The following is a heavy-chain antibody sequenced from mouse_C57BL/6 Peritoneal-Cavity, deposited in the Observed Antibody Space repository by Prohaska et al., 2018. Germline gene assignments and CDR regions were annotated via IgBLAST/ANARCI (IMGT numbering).Heavy chain of an antibody. Sequence: EVQLLKTGGGLVQPGGSRGLSCEGSGFTFSGFWMSWVRKTHGKTMEWIGDINSDCSSINYSPSIKDRFTIFIDNYKITLYLQINTLPYAHSLPDACPIYGIVSNQSTWGTGTTLTVSS. D-gene: IGHD5-5*01. CDR1: GFTFSGFW. J-gene: IGHJ1*03. CDR2: INSDCSSI. CDR3: PIYGIVSNQST. V-gene: IGHV11-1*02.